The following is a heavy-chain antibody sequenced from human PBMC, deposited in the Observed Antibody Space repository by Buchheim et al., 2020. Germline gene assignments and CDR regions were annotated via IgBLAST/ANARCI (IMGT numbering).Heavy chain of an antibody. CDR2: ISYDGSNK. Sequence: QVQLVESGGGVVQPGRSLRLSCAASGFTFSSYGMHWVRQAPGKGLEWVAVISYDGSNKYYADSVKGRFTISSDNSKTTLSLQMNSLRAEDTAVYYCAKWGQLGYCSGGSCYSGYYYYGMDVWGQGTT. CDR1: GFTFSSYG. D-gene: IGHD2-15*01. CDR3: AKWGQLGYCSGGSCYSGYYYYGMDV. V-gene: IGHV3-30*18. J-gene: IGHJ6*02.